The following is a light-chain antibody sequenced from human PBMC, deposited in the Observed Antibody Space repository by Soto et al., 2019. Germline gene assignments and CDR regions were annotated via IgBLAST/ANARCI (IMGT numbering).Light chain of an antibody. CDR2: AAS. V-gene: IGKV3-20*01. CDR1: QSVSSSY. Sequence: EIVLTQSPLTLSLSPGERATLSCRASQSVSSSYLAWYQQKPGQAPRLLIYAASSRSTGIPDRFSGSGSGTDFTLTISRLEHEDFAVYYCQQYGSSPLFTFGPGTKVDIK. J-gene: IGKJ3*01. CDR3: QQYGSSPLFT.